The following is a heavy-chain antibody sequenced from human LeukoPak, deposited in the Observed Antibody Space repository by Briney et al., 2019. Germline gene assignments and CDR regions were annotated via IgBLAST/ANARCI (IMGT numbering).Heavy chain of an antibody. J-gene: IGHJ4*02. Sequence: GGSLRLSCAASGFTVSSTYMSWVRQAPGKGLEWVSAISNNGGYTYYADSVQGRFTISRDNSKSTLCLQMNSLRAEDTAVYYCAKQLGYCSDGSCYFPYWGQGTLVTVSS. CDR2: ISNNGGYT. D-gene: IGHD2-15*01. CDR3: AKQLGYCSDGSCYFPY. V-gene: IGHV3-23*01. CDR1: GFTVSSTY.